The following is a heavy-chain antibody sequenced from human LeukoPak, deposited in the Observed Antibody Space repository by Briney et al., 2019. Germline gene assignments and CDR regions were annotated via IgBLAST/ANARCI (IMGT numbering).Heavy chain of an antibody. V-gene: IGHV1-69*13. D-gene: IGHD2-8*01. J-gene: IGHJ6*02. Sequence: ASVKVSCKASGGTFSSYAISWVRQAPGQGLEWMGGIIPIFGTANYAQKFQGRVTITADESTSTAYMELSSLRSEDTAVYYCASMRRCTNSVCYKGPSTLYYYYGMDVWGQGTTVTVSS. CDR3: ASMRRCTNSVCYKGPSTLYYYYGMDV. CDR1: GGTFSSYA. CDR2: IIPIFGTA.